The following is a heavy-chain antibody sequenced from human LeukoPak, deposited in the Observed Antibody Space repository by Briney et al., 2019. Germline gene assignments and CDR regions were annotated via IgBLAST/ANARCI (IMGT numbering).Heavy chain of an antibody. Sequence: ASVKVSCKASGYTFSNYGITWVRQAPGQVLEGMGWISGYNGNTNFAQKLQGRVSMTTDTSTYTSDMELRSLRSDDTAVYYCARSLGDSSGYYPLPFDYWGQGTLVIVSS. J-gene: IGHJ4*02. CDR3: ARSLGDSSGYYPLPFDY. D-gene: IGHD3-22*01. CDR1: GYTFSNYG. V-gene: IGHV1-18*01. CDR2: ISGYNGNT.